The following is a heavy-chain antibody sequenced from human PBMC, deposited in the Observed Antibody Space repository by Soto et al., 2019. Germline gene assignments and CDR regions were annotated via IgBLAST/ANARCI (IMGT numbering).Heavy chain of an antibody. V-gene: IGHV3-30-3*01. D-gene: IGHD2-2*02. CDR3: ATDIHATWLLNS. CDR1: GFTFSGKT. Sequence: GGSLRLSCVASGFTFSGKTMYWARQAPGKGLEWVALIAPDGSQIYYADSVKGRFTISRDNSKSTLSLQMDSLRAEDTSLYLCATDIHATWLLNSWGQGTLVTVSS. J-gene: IGHJ4*02. CDR2: IAPDGSQI.